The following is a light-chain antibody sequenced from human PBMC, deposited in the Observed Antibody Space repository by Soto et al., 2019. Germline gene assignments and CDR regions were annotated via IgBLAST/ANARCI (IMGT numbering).Light chain of an antibody. CDR3: ATWDGSLTGYV. J-gene: IGLJ1*01. CDR1: SSNIGSNT. CDR2: STD. Sequence: QSVLTQPPSASGALGQRVTISCSGGSSNIGSNTVNWYQQPQGTAPKLLIFSTDQRPSGVPDRFSGSKSGTSASLAISGLQSEDEADYYCATWDGSLTGYVFGTGTKLTVL. V-gene: IGLV1-44*01.